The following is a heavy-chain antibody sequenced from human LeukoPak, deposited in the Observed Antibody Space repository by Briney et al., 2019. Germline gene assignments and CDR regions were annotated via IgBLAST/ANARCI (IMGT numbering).Heavy chain of an antibody. D-gene: IGHD5-24*01. Sequence: PSETLSLTCTVSGGSISSSSYYWGWIRQPPGKGLEWIGSIYYSGSTYYNPSLKSRVTISVDTSKNQFSLKLSPVTAADTAVYYCARPHGDGYSYYFDYWGQGTLVTVSS. CDR1: GGSISSSSYY. CDR2: IYYSGST. J-gene: IGHJ4*02. CDR3: ARPHGDGYSYYFDY. V-gene: IGHV4-39*01.